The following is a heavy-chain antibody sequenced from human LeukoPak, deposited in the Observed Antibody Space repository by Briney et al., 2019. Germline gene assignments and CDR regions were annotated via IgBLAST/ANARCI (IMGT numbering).Heavy chain of an antibody. CDR1: GFTFRSFG. V-gene: IGHV3-33*03. CDR2: IRYDGSNK. Sequence: PGRSLRLSCAASGFTFRSFGMHWVRQAPGKGLEWVAFIRYDGSNKYYPDSVRGRFTISRDNAENSLYLQMNSLRDEDTAVYYCAKTGERDYWGRGTLVTVSS. J-gene: IGHJ4*02. CDR3: AKTGERDY. D-gene: IGHD7-27*01.